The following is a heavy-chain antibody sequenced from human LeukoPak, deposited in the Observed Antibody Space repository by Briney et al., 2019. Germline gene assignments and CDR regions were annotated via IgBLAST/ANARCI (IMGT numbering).Heavy chain of an antibody. CDR2: ISYDGNNK. J-gene: IGHJ4*02. D-gene: IGHD3-16*01. Sequence: GGSLRLSCAASGFTFSTYAMHWVRQAPGKGLEWVAVISYDGNNKFYADSVKGRFTISRDSSKNSLYLQMNSLRAEDTAVYYCARDQGGVGYWGQGTLVTVSS. V-gene: IGHV3-30*04. CDR3: ARDQGGVGY. CDR1: GFTFSTYA.